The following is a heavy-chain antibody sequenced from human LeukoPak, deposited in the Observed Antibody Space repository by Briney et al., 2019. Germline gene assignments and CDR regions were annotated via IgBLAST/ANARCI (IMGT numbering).Heavy chain of an antibody. CDR2: IYYSGST. V-gene: IGHV4-59*01. Sequence: SETLSLTCTVSGGSTSSYYWSWIRQPPGKGLEWIGYIYYSGSTNYNPSLKSRVTISVDTSKNQFSLKLSSVTAADTAVYYCASTVPAASPYYYYGMDVWGQGTTVTVSS. J-gene: IGHJ6*02. D-gene: IGHD2-2*01. CDR1: GGSTSSYY. CDR3: ASTVPAASPYYYYGMDV.